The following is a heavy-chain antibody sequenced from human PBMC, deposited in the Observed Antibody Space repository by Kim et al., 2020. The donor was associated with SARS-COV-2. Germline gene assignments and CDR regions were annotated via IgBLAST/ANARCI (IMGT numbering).Heavy chain of an antibody. CDR3: ARDLRWYCSGGSCYSSLNDYGDYYYGMDV. CDR2: IKQDGSEK. D-gene: IGHD2-15*01. V-gene: IGHV3-7*03. J-gene: IGHJ6*02. Sequence: GGSLRLSCAASGFTFSSYWMSWVRQAPGKGLEWVANIKQDGSEKYYVDSVKGRFTISRDNAKNSLYRQMNSLRAEDTAVYYCARDLRWYCSGGSCYSSLNDYGDYYYGMDVWGQGTTVTVSS. CDR1: GFTFSSYW.